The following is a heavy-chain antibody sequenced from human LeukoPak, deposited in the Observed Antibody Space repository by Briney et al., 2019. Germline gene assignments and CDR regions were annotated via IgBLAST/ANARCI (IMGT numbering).Heavy chain of an antibody. Sequence: EWIGSIIPILGIANYAQKFQGRVTITADKSTSTAYMELSSLRSEDTAVYYCARGPGMDVWGQGTTVTVSS. J-gene: IGHJ6*02. CDR3: ARGPGMDV. V-gene: IGHV1-69*04. CDR2: IIPILGIA.